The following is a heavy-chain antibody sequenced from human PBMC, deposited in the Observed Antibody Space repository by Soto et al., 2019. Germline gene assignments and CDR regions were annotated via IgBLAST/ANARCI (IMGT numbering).Heavy chain of an antibody. Sequence: GFLRLSCAASGFTFSSYSMNWVRQAPVKGLEWVSSISSSSSYIYYADSVKGRFTSSRDKGKNSRYLQMNSLRAEDTAVYYCARPCRYSSSNYYYYGMDVWGQGTTVSVSS. CDR3: ARPCRYSSSNYYYYGMDV. CDR1: GFTFSSYS. J-gene: IGHJ6*01. CDR2: ISSSSSYI. V-gene: IGHV3-21*01. D-gene: IGHD5-12*01.